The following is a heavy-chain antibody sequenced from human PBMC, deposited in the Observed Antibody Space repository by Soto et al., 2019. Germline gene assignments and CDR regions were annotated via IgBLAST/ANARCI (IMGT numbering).Heavy chain of an antibody. CDR1: GYTVTGYY. CDR3: ARDTGYYGSGSQSSRAHSYYYGMDV. Sequence: ASLKVSCKASGYTVTGYYMHWVRQAPGQGLEWMGWINPNSGGTNYAQKFQGWVTMTRDTSISTAYMELSRLRSDDTAVYYCARDTGYYGSGSQSSRAHSYYYGMDVWGQGTTVTGSS. J-gene: IGHJ6*02. V-gene: IGHV1-2*04. CDR2: INPNSGGT. D-gene: IGHD3-10*01.